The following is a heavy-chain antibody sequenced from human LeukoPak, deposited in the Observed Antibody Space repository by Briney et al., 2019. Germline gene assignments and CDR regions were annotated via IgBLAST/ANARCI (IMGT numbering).Heavy chain of an antibody. J-gene: IGHJ3*02. V-gene: IGHV4-59*12. Sequence: SETLSLTCTVSGGSISSYYWSWIRQPPGKGLGWIGYIYYSGSTNYNPSLKSRVTISVDTSKNQFSLKLTSVTAADTAVYYCAKDSTGIAAFDIWGQGTMVTVSS. CDR3: AKDSTGIAAFDI. CDR2: IYYSGST. CDR1: GGSISSYY. D-gene: IGHD6-13*01.